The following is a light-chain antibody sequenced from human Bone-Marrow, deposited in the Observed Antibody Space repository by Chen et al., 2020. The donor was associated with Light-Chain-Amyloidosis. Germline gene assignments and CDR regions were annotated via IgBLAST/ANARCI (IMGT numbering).Light chain of an antibody. V-gene: IGLV1-44*01. J-gene: IGLJ3*02. Sequence: QSVLTQPPSASGTPGQRVTISCSGSSSNIGSNTVNWYQQLPGTATKLLIYSNNQRPSGVPDRFSGSKSGTSASLAISGLQSEDEADYYCAAWDDSPLVFGGGTKLTVL. CDR3: AAWDDSPLV. CDR2: SNN. CDR1: SSNIGSNT.